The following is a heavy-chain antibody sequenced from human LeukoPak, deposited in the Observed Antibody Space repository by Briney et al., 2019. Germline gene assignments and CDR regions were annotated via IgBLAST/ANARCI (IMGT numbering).Heavy chain of an antibody. CDR3: ARDFVPYLTGPNPNDY. CDR1: GYTFTSYG. D-gene: IGHD3-9*01. J-gene: IGHJ4*02. V-gene: IGHV1-18*01. CDR2: ISAYNGNT. Sequence: GASVKVSCKASGYTFTSYGISWVRQAPGQGLEWMGWISAYNGNTNYAQKLQGRVTMTTDTSTSTAYMELRSLRSDDTAVYYCARDFVPYLTGPNPNDYWGQGTLVTVSS.